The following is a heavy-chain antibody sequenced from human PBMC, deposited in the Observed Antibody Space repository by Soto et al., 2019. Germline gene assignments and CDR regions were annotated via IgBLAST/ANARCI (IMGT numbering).Heavy chain of an antibody. CDR1: GYSFTNYW. V-gene: IGHV5-51*01. CDR3: AGPYSGGPNDPFDV. CDR2: IYPGDSHA. D-gene: IGHD1-26*01. J-gene: IGHJ3*01. Sequence: PGESLKISCKGSGYSFTNYWIGWVRQMPGKGLEWMGIIYPGDSHAIYSPSFQGQVTMSADKSISTAYLQWSSLRASDTAMYYCAGPYSGGPNDPFDVWGQGTMVTVSS.